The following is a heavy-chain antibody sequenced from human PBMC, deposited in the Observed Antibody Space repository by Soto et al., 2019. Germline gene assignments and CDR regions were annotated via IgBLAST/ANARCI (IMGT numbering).Heavy chain of an antibody. Sequence: GXSVKVSCKASGGTFSSYAISWVRQAPVQGLEWMGGIIPIFGTANYAQKFQGRVTITADESTSTAYMELSSLRSEDTAVYYCASRIAIFGVVINPYYYYGMDVWGQGTTVTVSS. CDR2: IIPIFGTA. J-gene: IGHJ6*02. V-gene: IGHV1-69*01. CDR3: ASRIAIFGVVINPYYYYGMDV. D-gene: IGHD3-3*01. CDR1: GGTFSSYA.